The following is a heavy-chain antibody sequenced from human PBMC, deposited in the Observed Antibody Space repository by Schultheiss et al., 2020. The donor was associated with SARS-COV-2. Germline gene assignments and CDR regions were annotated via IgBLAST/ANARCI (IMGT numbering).Heavy chain of an antibody. D-gene: IGHD3-10*01. V-gene: IGHV4-38-2*01. CDR3: ARGIDYYGSGSSSHFDY. CDR1: GFTFSDHY. CDR2: IYHSGST. Sequence: GSLRLSCAASGFTFSDHYMDWIRQPPGKGLEWIGSIYHSGSTYYNPSLKSRVTISVDTSKNQFSLKLTSVTAADTALYYCARGIDYYGSGSSSHFDYWGQGTLVTVSS. J-gene: IGHJ4*02.